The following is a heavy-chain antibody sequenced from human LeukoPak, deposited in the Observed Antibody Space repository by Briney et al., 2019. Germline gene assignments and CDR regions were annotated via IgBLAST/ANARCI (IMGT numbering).Heavy chain of an antibody. V-gene: IGHV3-33*01. J-gene: IGHJ4*02. CDR3: ARYGSGSTIDY. Sequence: QPGGSLRLSCAASGFTFSSYGMHWVRQAPGKGLEWVAVIWYDGSNKYYADSVKGRFTISRDNSKNTLYLQMNSLRAEDTAVYYCARYGSGSTIDYWDQGTLVTVSS. CDR1: GFTFSSYG. CDR2: IWYDGSNK. D-gene: IGHD3-10*01.